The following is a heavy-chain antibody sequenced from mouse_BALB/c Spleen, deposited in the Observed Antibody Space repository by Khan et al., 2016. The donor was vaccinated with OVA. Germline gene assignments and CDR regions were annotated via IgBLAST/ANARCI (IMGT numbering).Heavy chain of an antibody. V-gene: IGHV2-5*01. Sequence: QVQLQQSGPGLVQPSQSLSITCTVSGFSLTSYGVHWVRQSPGKGLEWLGVIWRGGSTDYNAAFLSRLSITKDDPTSQVFFKLISLQADDTAIYYSAKKNYYYGYGMEYWGQGTSVTVSS. D-gene: IGHD1-2*01. CDR3: AKKNYYYGYGMEY. CDR1: GFSLTSYG. J-gene: IGHJ4*01. CDR2: IWRGGST.